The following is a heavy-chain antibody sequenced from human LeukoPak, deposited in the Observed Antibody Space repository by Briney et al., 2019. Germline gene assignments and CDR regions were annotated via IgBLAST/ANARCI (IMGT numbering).Heavy chain of an antibody. D-gene: IGHD6-13*01. V-gene: IGHV3-64D*06. J-gene: IGHJ5*02. CDR1: GFTFSSYA. CDR2: ISSNGDST. Sequence: GGSLRLSCSASGFTFSSYAMHWVRQAPGKGLEYVSAISSNGDSTYCADSVKGRFTISRDNSKNTLYLQMSSLRAEDTAVYYWVKGKSSSLYNWFDPWGQGTLVTVSS. CDR3: VKGKSSSLYNWFDP.